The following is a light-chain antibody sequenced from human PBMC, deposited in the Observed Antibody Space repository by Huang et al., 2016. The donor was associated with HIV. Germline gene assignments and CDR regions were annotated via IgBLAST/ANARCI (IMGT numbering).Light chain of an antibody. CDR1: QSVSSN. CDR2: GAS. Sequence: EIVMTQSPATLSVSPGERATLSCRASQSVSSNLAWYQQKPGQAPRLLIYGASTRATGIPARCRGSRSGTEFTLTISSLQSEDFAVYYCQQYNNWPPITFGQGTRLEIK. V-gene: IGKV3-15*01. CDR3: QQYNNWPPIT. J-gene: IGKJ5*01.